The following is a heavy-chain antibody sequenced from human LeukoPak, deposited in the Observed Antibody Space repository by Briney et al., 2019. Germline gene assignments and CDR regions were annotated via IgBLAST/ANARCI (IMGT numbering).Heavy chain of an antibody. D-gene: IGHD6-13*01. CDR2: INTYNGNT. CDR1: GYTFTSYA. CDR3: AREGIRIAAAGTIDY. Sequence: GASVKVSCTASGYTFTSYAINWVRQAPRQGLEWMGWINTYNGNTNYAQKLQDRVTMTTDTSTSTAYMELRSLRSDDTAMYYCAREGIRIAAAGTIDYWGQGTLVTVSS. V-gene: IGHV1-18*01. J-gene: IGHJ4*02.